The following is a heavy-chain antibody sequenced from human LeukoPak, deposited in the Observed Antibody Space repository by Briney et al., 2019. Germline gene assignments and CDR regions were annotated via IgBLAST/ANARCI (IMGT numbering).Heavy chain of an antibody. Sequence: GGSLRLSCAASGFTFSSYWMHWVRQAPGKGLVWVSRINSDGSSTSYADSVKGRFTISRDNAKNTPYLQMNSLRAEDTAVYYCAREQASLPFGIDYWGQGTLVTVSS. CDR1: GFTFSSYW. CDR2: INSDGSST. CDR3: AREQASLPFGIDY. D-gene: IGHD3-3*01. V-gene: IGHV3-74*01. J-gene: IGHJ4*02.